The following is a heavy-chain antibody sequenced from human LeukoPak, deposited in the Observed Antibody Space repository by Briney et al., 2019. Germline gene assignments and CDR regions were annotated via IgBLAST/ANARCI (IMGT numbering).Heavy chain of an antibody. CDR2: MNPNSGKT. Sequence: GASVKVSCKASGYTFTSYDINWVRQATGQGLEWMGWMNPNSGKTGYAQKSQGRVTMTRNTSISTAYMELSSVRSEDTAVYYCARGVKGVTMVRGVIKRYWFDPWGQGTLVTVSS. CDR3: ARGVKGVTMVRGVIKRYWFDP. CDR1: GYTFTSYD. D-gene: IGHD3-10*01. J-gene: IGHJ5*02. V-gene: IGHV1-8*01.